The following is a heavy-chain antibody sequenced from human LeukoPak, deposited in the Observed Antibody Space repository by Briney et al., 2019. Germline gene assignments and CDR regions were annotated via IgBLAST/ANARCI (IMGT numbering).Heavy chain of an antibody. CDR2: IHTSGNT. Sequence: SETLSLTCSVSGGSISSDYWNWIRQPPGKGLEWLGYIHTSGNTDYNPSLKSRVTISVDTSKKQFSLKLRSVTAADTAVYYCARAPSPMYSSSAPLDYWGQGTLVIVSS. J-gene: IGHJ4*02. CDR1: GGSISSDY. V-gene: IGHV4-4*09. CDR3: ARAPSPMYSSSAPLDY. D-gene: IGHD6-6*01.